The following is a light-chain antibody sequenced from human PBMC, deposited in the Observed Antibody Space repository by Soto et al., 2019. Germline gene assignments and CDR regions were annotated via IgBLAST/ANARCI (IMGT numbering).Light chain of an antibody. V-gene: IGKV1-13*02. J-gene: IGKJ1*01. CDR1: YDISSS. CDR2: DAS. Sequence: IQLTQSPSFLSASVEDRVTISCRASYDISSSLAWYQQEPGKPPKLLIYDASTLESGVPGRFSGSGVGTHFTLTISGLQPEDFATYHCQHYNSYSRAFGKGTKVDIK. CDR3: QHYNSYSRA.